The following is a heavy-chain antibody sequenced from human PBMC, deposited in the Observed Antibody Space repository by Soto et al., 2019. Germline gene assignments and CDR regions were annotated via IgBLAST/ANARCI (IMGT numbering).Heavy chain of an antibody. CDR1: GDSISSDKW. Sequence: QVQLQESGPGLVKPSGTLSLTCAVSGDSISSDKWWSWVRQPPGKGLEWIGEIHHSGRTNYNPSLKSRVTILVEKSKNQVSRELSSMTAADTAVYYCARGGDWQFDYWGQGTLVTVSS. V-gene: IGHV4-4*02. D-gene: IGHD2-21*02. CDR3: ARGGDWQFDY. CDR2: IHHSGRT. J-gene: IGHJ4*02.